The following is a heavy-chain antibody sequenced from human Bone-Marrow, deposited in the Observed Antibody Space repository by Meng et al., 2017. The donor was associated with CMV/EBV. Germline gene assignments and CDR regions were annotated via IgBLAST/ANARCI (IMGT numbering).Heavy chain of an antibody. CDR2: MNPYSGNS. CDR3: ARVGGNSAYYYGMDV. D-gene: IGHD4-23*01. CDR1: GYTFSSYD. J-gene: IGHJ6*02. V-gene: IGHV1-8*03. Sequence: ASVKVSCKASGYTFSSYDINWVRQAPGQGLEWMGWMNPYSGNSDFAQKFQDRVTITGDSSTTTAYMELSSLTSDDTAMYYCARVGGNSAYYYGMDVWGQGTTVTVSS.